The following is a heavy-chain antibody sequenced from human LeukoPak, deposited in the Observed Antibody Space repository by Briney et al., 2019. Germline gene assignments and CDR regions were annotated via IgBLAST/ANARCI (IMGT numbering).Heavy chain of an antibody. CDR2: ISSSSSYI. CDR3: ARALSSSGGY. D-gene: IGHD6-19*01. Sequence: TGGSLRLSCAASGFTFSSYSMNWVRQAPGKGLEWVSSISSSSSYIYYADSVKGRFTISRDNAKNSLYLQMNSLRTEDTAVYYCARALSSSGGYWGQGTLVTVSS. CDR1: GFTFSSYS. J-gene: IGHJ4*02. V-gene: IGHV3-21*01.